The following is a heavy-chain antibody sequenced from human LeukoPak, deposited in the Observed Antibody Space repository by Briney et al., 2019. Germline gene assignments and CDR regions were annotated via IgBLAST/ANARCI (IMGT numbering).Heavy chain of an antibody. CDR1: GFSISTYW. J-gene: IGHJ4*02. V-gene: IGHV3-74*01. Sequence: GGSLRLSCAASGFSISTYWIHWVRQAPGKWLVWVSRINPDGSTTYYADSVKGRFTISRDNAKNSLYLQMNSLRAEDTAVYYCARGEYGSGSYHIDYWGQGTLVTVSS. CDR3: ARGEYGSGSYHIDY. D-gene: IGHD3-10*01. CDR2: INPDGSTT.